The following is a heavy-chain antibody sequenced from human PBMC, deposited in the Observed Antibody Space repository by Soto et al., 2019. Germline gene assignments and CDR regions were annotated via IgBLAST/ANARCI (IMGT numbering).Heavy chain of an antibody. V-gene: IGHV4-59*01. CDR1: GGSISYYY. J-gene: IGHJ2*01. D-gene: IGHD1-26*01. Sequence: QVQLQESGPGLVKPSETLSLTCTVSGGSISYYYWSWIRQPPGKGLEYIGYIYYSGSTNYNPSLKSRVTMSVDTSKNQFSLRSSSVTAADTAVYYCARVRERWFTYWYFDLWGRGTLVTVSS. CDR3: ARVRERWFTYWYFDL. CDR2: IYYSGST.